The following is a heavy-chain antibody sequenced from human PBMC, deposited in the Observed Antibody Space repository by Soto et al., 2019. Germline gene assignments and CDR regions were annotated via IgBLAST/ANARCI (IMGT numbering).Heavy chain of an antibody. V-gene: IGHV3-23*01. CDR3: AKARCTSSTCYDHDS. Sequence: PGGSLRLCCVASGFTFSTYTMSWVRRAPGKGLEWVSVISGTMGSVRDPYYADSVQGRFTISRDDFKSTLYLQMNSLRAEDTAIYYCAKARCTSSTCYDHDSWGHGTLVTVS. CDR1: GFTFSTYT. J-gene: IGHJ5*01. CDR2: ISGTMGSVRDP. D-gene: IGHD2-8*01.